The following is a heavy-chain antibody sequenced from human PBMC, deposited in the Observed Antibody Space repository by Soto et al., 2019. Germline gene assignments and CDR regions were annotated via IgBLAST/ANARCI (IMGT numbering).Heavy chain of an antibody. CDR1: GFTFSTCA. D-gene: IGHD3-22*01. CDR3: AKDRSRSYGSGYSLGYFDY. V-gene: IGHV3-23*01. J-gene: IGHJ4*02. CDR2: ISGSGSTT. Sequence: GGSLRLSCPATGFTFSTCAMNWVRQAPGKGLEWVSTISGSGSTTYYADAVKGRFTISRDNFKNTLYLQMNSLRVEDTAVYYCAKDRSRSYGSGYSLGYFDYWGQGTLVTVSS.